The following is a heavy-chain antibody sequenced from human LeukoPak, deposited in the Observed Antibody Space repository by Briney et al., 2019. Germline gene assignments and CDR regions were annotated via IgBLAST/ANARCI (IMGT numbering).Heavy chain of an antibody. Sequence: PGGSPRLSCAASGFTFSSYAMSWVRQAPGKGLECVSAISGNGGSTYYVDSVKGRFTISRDNSKNTLYLQMNSLRAGDTAMYYCAKGGAYYYDSSGEFDNWGQGTLVTVSS. V-gene: IGHV3-23*01. CDR1: GFTFSSYA. J-gene: IGHJ4*02. CDR3: AKGGAYYYDSSGEFDN. CDR2: ISGNGGST. D-gene: IGHD3-22*01.